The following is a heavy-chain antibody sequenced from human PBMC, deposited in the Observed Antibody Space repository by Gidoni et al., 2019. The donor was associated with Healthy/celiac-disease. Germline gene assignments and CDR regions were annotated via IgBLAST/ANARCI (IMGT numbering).Heavy chain of an antibody. CDR3: ARLDIVAENAFDI. Sequence: QVQLQASGPGLVKPAQTLSLPCTVSGGSISSGGYYWSWIRQHPGKGLEWIGYIYYSGSTYYNPSLKSRVTISVDTSKNQFSLKLSSVTAADTAVYYCARLDIVAENAFDIWGQGTMVTVSS. CDR1: GGSISSGGYY. J-gene: IGHJ3*02. D-gene: IGHD5-12*01. V-gene: IGHV4-31*03. CDR2: IYYSGST.